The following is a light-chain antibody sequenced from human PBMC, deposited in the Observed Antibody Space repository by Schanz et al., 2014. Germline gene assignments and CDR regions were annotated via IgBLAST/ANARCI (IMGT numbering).Light chain of an antibody. CDR2: AAS. J-gene: IGKJ3*01. Sequence: EIVLTQSPGTLSLSPGERATLSCRASQSVSSSYLAWYQQKPGQAPRILIFAASSRATGIPDRFSGSGSGADFTLTISRLEPEDFAVYYCQQYGSSIFTFGPGTKVDIK. CDR1: QSVSSSY. V-gene: IGKV3-20*01. CDR3: QQYGSSIFT.